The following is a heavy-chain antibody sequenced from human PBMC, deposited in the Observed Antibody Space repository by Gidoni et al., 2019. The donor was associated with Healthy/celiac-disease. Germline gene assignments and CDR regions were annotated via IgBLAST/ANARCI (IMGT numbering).Heavy chain of an antibody. J-gene: IGHJ4*02. CDR3: ARVGDSTGGADY. D-gene: IGHD3-22*01. Sequence: QVQLQQWGAGLLKPSETLSLTCAVYGGSFSGYYWSWIRQPPGKGLEWIGEINHSGSTNYNPSLKSRVTISVDTSKNQFSLKLSSVTAADTAVYYCARVGDSTGGADYWGQGTLVTVSS. CDR1: GGSFSGYY. V-gene: IGHV4-34*01. CDR2: INHSGST.